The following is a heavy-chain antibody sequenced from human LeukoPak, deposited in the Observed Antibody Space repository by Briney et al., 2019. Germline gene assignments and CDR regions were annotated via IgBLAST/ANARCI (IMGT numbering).Heavy chain of an antibody. Sequence: SETLSLTCTVSGGSISSYYWSWIRQPAGKGLEWIGRIYTSGSTSYNASLKSRVSMSVDTSKNQFSLKLSSVTAADTAVFYCARENSGSYREFDYWGQGTLVTLSS. J-gene: IGHJ4*02. CDR3: ARENSGSYREFDY. CDR2: IYTSGST. CDR1: GGSISSYY. D-gene: IGHD1-26*01. V-gene: IGHV4-4*07.